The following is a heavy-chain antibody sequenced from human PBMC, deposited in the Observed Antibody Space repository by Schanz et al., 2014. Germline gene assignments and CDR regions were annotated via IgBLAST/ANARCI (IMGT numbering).Heavy chain of an antibody. Sequence: EGQLLESGGGLVRPGGSLRLSCAASGFTFSNYAMSWVRQAPGKGLEWVSGISGSGGSTYYADSVKGRFTISRDNSKTTLSLQMNSLRAGDTAVYYCARGTDWNLHYWGQGALVTVSS. D-gene: IGHD1-1*01. CDR3: ARGTDWNLHY. J-gene: IGHJ4*02. V-gene: IGHV3-23*01. CDR1: GFTFSNYA. CDR2: ISGSGGST.